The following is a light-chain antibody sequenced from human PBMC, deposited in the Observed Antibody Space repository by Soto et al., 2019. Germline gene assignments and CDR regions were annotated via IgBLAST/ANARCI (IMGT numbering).Light chain of an antibody. CDR3: QQYGTSEII. CDR2: DTS. Sequence: ELVLTQSPGTLSLSPGERATLSCRDSQTLSNSFIAWYQQKPGQAPRILIYDTSSRATGVPDRYSASGSGTDITLTISRLEPEDFAVFFCQQYGTSEIIFGQGTRLEI. CDR1: QTLSNSF. V-gene: IGKV3-20*01. J-gene: IGKJ5*01.